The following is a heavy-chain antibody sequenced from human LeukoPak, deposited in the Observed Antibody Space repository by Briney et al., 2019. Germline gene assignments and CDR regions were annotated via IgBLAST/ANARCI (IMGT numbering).Heavy chain of an antibody. J-gene: IGHJ6*03. Sequence: PGGSLRLSCEASGFTFNYYSIHWVRQAPGKGLEWVSSISSSSYYIYYADTVKGRFTISRDNAKNSVSLQMNGLKADDTAVYYCVRDAKYYSNWDPPGSLYYMDVWGQGTTVTISS. CDR3: VRDAKYYSNWDPPGSLYYMDV. D-gene: IGHD4-11*01. CDR1: GFTFNYYS. V-gene: IGHV3-21*01. CDR2: ISSSSYYI.